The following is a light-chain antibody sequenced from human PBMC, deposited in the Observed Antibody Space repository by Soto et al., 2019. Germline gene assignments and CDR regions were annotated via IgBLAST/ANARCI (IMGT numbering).Light chain of an antibody. CDR3: HQYYSYSRT. CDR2: RAS. V-gene: IGKV1-5*03. J-gene: IGKJ1*01. CDR1: QIISTG. Sequence: DIQMTQSPSTLSASVGDRVTITCRASQIISTGLAWYQQKPGKAPNLLIYRASSLESGVPSRFSGSGSGTDFTLTISNLQPDDLATYNSHQYYSYSRTFGQGTKVEIK.